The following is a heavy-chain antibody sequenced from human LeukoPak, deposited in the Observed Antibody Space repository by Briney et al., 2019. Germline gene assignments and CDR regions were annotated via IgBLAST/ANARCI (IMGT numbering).Heavy chain of an antibody. CDR3: ARHGLGLVYDFWSGYQTGGFDP. Sequence: PSETLSLTCTVSGGSISSYYWSWIRQPPGKGLEWIGYIYTSGSTNYNPSLNSRVTISVDTSKNQFSLKLSSVTAADTAVYYCARHGLGLVYDFWSGYQTGGFDPWGQGTLVTVSS. D-gene: IGHD3-3*01. V-gene: IGHV4-4*09. CDR1: GGSISSYY. CDR2: IYTSGST. J-gene: IGHJ5*02.